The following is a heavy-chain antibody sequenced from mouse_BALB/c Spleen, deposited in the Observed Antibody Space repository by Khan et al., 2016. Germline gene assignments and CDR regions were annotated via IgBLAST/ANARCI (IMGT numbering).Heavy chain of an antibody. CDR2: IYPYNGGN. J-gene: IGHJ2*01. Sequence: VQLQQSGPELVKPGVSVKISCKASGYPFTDYNMHWVKQSHGKSLEWIGYIYPYNGGNGYNQKFKDRATLTVDSSSSTGYITLRSLTSEDSAVGSCTSRDSGSTYYLDYWGQGTTLTVSS. CDR1: GYPFTDYN. V-gene: IGHV1S29*02. CDR3: TSRDSGSTYYLDY. D-gene: IGHD3-3*01.